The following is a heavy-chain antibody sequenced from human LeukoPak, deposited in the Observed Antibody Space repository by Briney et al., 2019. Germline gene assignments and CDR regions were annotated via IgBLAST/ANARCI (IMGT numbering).Heavy chain of an antibody. V-gene: IGHV4-34*01. Sequence: SETLSLTCAVYGGSFSGYYWSWIRQPPGKGLEGIGEINHSGSTNYNPSLKSRVTISVSTSKNTFSVKLSSVTAADTAVYYCARGNWNRRVARYYYYMDVWGKGTTVTVSS. D-gene: IGHD1-1*01. CDR3: ARGNWNRRVARYYYYMDV. CDR2: INHSGST. J-gene: IGHJ6*03. CDR1: GGSFSGYY.